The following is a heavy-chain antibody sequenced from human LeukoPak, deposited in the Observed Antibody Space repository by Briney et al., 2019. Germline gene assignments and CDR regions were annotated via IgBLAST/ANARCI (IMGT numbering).Heavy chain of an antibody. Sequence: GASVKVSCKASGYTFTSYGISWVRQAPGQGLEWMGGIIPIFGTANYAQKFQGRVTITADESTSTAYMEPSSLRSEDTAVYYCAREAYDSSGYRNYYFDYWGQGTLVTVSS. CDR3: AREAYDSSGYRNYYFDY. CDR1: GYTFTSYG. CDR2: IIPIFGTA. V-gene: IGHV1-69*13. J-gene: IGHJ4*02. D-gene: IGHD3-22*01.